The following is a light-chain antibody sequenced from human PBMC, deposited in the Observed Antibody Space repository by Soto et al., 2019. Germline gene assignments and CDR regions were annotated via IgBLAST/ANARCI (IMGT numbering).Light chain of an antibody. Sequence: IQITQSPSSLSASVGDRVTITCRASQSISSYLHWYQQKPGKAPKLLIYAASNLQSGVPSRFSASGSGTEFTLTISSLQSDDFATYYCQQYNSYSWTFGQGTKVDIK. J-gene: IGKJ1*01. CDR1: QSISSY. CDR3: QQYNSYSWT. V-gene: IGKV1-5*01. CDR2: AAS.